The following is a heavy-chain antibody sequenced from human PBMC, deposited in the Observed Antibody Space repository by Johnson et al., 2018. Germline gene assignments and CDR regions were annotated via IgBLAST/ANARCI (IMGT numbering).Heavy chain of an antibody. Sequence: EVQLLESGGGLVQPGRSLRLSCTASGFTFGDYGMTWFRQAPGKGLEWVSLIRSKAYGGTTEYAASVKGRFSISRDDSKSIAYLQMNSLKTEDTAVYYCTRGWNGDSWGQGTLVTVSS. CDR2: IRSKAYGGTT. CDR3: TRGWNGDS. CDR1: GFTFGDYG. V-gene: IGHV3-49*03. D-gene: IGHD1-1*01. J-gene: IGHJ4*02.